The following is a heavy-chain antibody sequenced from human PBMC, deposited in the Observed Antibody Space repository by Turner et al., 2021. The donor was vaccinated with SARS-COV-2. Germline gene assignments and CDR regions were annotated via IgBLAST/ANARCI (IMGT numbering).Heavy chain of an antibody. CDR3: ARDLGYPFGGMDV. CDR1: GVTFSSYA. Sequence: QVQLVESGGGVVQPGRSLRLSCAASGVTFSSYAMHWVRQAPGKGLEWVAVISYDGSNKNYADSVKGRFTISRDNSKNTLYLQMNSLRAEDTAVYYCARDLGYPFGGMDVWGQGTTVTVSS. J-gene: IGHJ6*02. CDR2: ISYDGSNK. V-gene: IGHV3-30-3*01. D-gene: IGHD3-16*01.